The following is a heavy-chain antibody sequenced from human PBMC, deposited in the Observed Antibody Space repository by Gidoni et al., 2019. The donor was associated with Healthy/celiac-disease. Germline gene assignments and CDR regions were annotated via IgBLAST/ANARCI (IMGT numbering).Heavy chain of an antibody. CDR3: ARESSYYYDSSGYYEYVY. J-gene: IGHJ4*02. CDR1: GFTFSSYS. D-gene: IGHD3-22*01. V-gene: IGHV3-48*01. Sequence: EVQLVESGGGLVQPGGSLRLSCAASGFTFSSYSKNWVRQAPGKGLGWVSYSSSSSSTIYYADSVKGRFTISRDNAKNSLYLQMNSLRAEDTAVYYCARESSYYYDSSGYYEYVYWGQGTLVTVSS. CDR2: SSSSSSTI.